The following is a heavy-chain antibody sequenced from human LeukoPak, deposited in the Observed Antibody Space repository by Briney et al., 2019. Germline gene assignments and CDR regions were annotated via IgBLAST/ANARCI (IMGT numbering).Heavy chain of an antibody. V-gene: IGHV3-23*01. Sequence: GGSLRLSCVGSGFTVRSHAMSWVRQAPEKGVEFVSGIYENGGTTYYADSVKGRFTISKDNSKNTVYLQMSSLRVDDTAVYYCAKAASSSWPSYYYGMDVWGQGTTVTVSS. D-gene: IGHD6-13*01. J-gene: IGHJ6*02. CDR2: IYENGGTT. CDR3: AKAASSSWPSYYYGMDV. CDR1: GFTVRSHA.